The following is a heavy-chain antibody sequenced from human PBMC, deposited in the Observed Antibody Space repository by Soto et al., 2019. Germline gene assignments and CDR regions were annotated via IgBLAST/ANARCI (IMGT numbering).Heavy chain of an antibody. CDR2: IYDGGST. CDR1: GGSISSYY. V-gene: IGHV4-59*01. D-gene: IGHD2-15*01. Sequence: SETLALTCTVSGGSISSYYWSWIRQPPGKGLEWIGYIYDGGSTNYNPSLKSRVTISVETSKNQFSLKLSSVTAADTAVYYCAGTRGYCSGGSCPTVVDYWGQGTLVTVS. J-gene: IGHJ4*02. CDR3: AGTRGYCSGGSCPTVVDY.